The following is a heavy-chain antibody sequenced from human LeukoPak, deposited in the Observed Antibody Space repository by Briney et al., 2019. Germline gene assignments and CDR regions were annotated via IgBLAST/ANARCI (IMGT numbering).Heavy chain of an antibody. Sequence: PGGSLRLSCAASGFTFSSYWMYWVRRVPGKGLVWVSRINTDGTTTNYADSVQGRFTVSRDNAKSPLYLQMNSLRAEDTAVYFCTRDYTGDSCFSGPGYWGQGTQVTVSS. CDR1: GFTFSSYW. J-gene: IGHJ4*02. CDR3: TRDYTGDSCFSGPGY. D-gene: IGHD2-15*01. CDR2: INTDGTTT. V-gene: IGHV3-74*01.